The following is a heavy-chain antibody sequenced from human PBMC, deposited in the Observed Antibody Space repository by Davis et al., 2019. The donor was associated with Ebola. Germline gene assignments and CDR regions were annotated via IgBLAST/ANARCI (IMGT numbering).Heavy chain of an antibody. V-gene: IGHV4-34*01. CDR2: IYYSGST. Sequence: SETLSLTCAVYGGSFSGYYWSWIRQPPGKGLEWIGSIYYSGSTYYNPSLKSRVTISVDTSKNQFSLKLSSVTAADTAVYYCARPDHVGPDNWFDPWGQGTLVTVSS. CDR1: GGSFSGYY. J-gene: IGHJ5*02. D-gene: IGHD1-14*01. CDR3: ARPDHVGPDNWFDP.